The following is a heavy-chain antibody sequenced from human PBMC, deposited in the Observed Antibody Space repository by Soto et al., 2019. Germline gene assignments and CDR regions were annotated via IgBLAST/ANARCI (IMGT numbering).Heavy chain of an antibody. Sequence: GGSLRLSCAASGFTFSSYGMHWVRQAPGKGLEWVAVISYDGSNKYYADSVKGRFTISRDNSKNTLYLQMNSLRAEDTAVYYCANLNFDYWGQGTLVTVSS. CDR1: GFTFSSYG. J-gene: IGHJ4*02. CDR2: ISYDGSNK. V-gene: IGHV3-30*18. CDR3: ANLNFDY.